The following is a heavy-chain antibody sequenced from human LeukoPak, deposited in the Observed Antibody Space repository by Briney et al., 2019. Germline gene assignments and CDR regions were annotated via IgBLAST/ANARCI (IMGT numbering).Heavy chain of an antibody. CDR2: INHSGST. D-gene: IGHD5-12*01. CDR3: ARDAVATTPYYYYYYMDV. V-gene: IGHV4-34*01. Sequence: SETLSLTCAVYGGSFSGYYWSWIRQPPGKGLEWIGEINHSGSTNYNPSLKSRVTISVDTSKNQFSLKLSSVTAADTAVYYCARDAVATTPYYYYYYMDVWGKGTTVTVSS. CDR1: GGSFSGYY. J-gene: IGHJ6*03.